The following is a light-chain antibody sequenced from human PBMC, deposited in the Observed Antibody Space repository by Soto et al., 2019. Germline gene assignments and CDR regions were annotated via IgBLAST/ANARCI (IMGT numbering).Light chain of an antibody. V-gene: IGKV3-11*01. CDR1: QSVSSY. CDR3: QQRT. CDR2: DAS. J-gene: IGKJ1*01. Sequence: ESVLTQSPATLSLSPGERATLSCRASQSVSSYLAWYQQKPGQAPRLLIYDASNRATGIPARFSGSGSGTDFTLTISSLEPEDFAVYYCQQRTFGQGTKVEIK.